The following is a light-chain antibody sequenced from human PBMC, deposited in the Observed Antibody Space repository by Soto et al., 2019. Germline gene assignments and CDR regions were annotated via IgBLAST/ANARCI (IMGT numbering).Light chain of an antibody. J-gene: IGLJ2*01. CDR2: EVS. CDR3: SSYTSSSTLV. CDR1: SSDVGGYNY. Sequence: QSALTQPASVSGCPGQSITISCTGTSSDVGGYNYVSWYQQHPGKAPKLMIYEVSNRPSGVSNRFSGSKSGNTASLTISGLQAEDKADYYCSSYTSSSTLVFGGGTKLTVL. V-gene: IGLV2-14*01.